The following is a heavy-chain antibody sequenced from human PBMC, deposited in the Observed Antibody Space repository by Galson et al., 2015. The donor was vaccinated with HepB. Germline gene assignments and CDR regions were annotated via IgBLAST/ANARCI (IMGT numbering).Heavy chain of an antibody. CDR3: ARPYCSGGSCYFAFDT. J-gene: IGHJ3*02. V-gene: IGHV5-10-1*01. CDR2: IDPSDSYT. CDR1: GYSFTSYW. D-gene: IGHD2-15*01. Sequence: QSGAEVKKPGESLRISCKGSGYSFTSYWISWVRQMPGKGLEWMGRIDPSDSYTNYSPSFQGHVTISADKSISTAYLQWSSLKASDTAMYYCARPYCSGGSCYFAFDTWGQGTMVTVSS.